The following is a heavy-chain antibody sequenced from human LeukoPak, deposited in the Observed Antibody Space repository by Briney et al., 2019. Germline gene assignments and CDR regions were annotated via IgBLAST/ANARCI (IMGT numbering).Heavy chain of an antibody. V-gene: IGHV3-23*01. D-gene: IGHD3-22*01. CDR3: AKRGVVIRVILVGFHKEAYYFDS. J-gene: IGHJ4*02. Sequence: GGSLRLSCAVSGITLSNYGMTWVRQAPGKGLEWVAGISDTGGRTNYADSVKGRFTNSRDNPKNTLYLQMNSLRAEDTAVYFCAKRGVVIRVILVGFHKEAYYFDSWGQGALVTVSS. CDR1: GITLSNYG. CDR2: ISDTGGRT.